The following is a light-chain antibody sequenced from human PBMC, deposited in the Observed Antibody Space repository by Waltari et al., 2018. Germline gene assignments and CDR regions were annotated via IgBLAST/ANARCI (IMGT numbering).Light chain of an antibody. V-gene: IGKV3-11*01. CDR2: DTT. Sequence: DIVLTQSPGTLSLSPGERATLSCRASQRVSNMLAWYQQKPGQAPRLLIYDTTNRATGIPARFSCSGSGTDFTLTISSLEPEDFAVYYCQQCSNWPPTFGQGTKVEI. CDR3: QQCSNWPPT. J-gene: IGKJ1*01. CDR1: QRVSNM.